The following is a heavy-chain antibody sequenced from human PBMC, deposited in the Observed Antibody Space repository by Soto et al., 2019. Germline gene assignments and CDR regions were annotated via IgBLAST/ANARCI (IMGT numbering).Heavy chain of an antibody. CDR1: GFTFSSYG. CDR2: IWYDGSNK. CDR3: ARDTAMDYYFDY. J-gene: IGHJ4*02. D-gene: IGHD5-18*01. Sequence: GSLRLSCAASGFTFSSYGMHWVRQAPGKGLEWVAVIWYDGSNKYYADSVKGRFTISRDNSKNTLYLQMNSLRAEDTAVYYCARDTAMDYYFDYWGQGTLVTVSS. V-gene: IGHV3-33*01.